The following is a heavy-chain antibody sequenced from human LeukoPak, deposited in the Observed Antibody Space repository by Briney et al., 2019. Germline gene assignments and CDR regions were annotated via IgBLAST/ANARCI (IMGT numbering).Heavy chain of an antibody. CDR3: ARHLSGVTGYTYGRGIDY. CDR1: GFTFSSYG. D-gene: IGHD5-18*01. J-gene: IGHJ4*02. CDR2: ISYDGSNK. Sequence: GGSLRLSCAASGFTFSSYGMHWVRQAPGKGLEWVAVISYDGSNKYYTDSVKGRFTISRDNSKNTLYLQMNSLRAEDTAVYYCARHLSGVTGYTYGRGIDYWGQGTLVTVSS. V-gene: IGHV3-30*03.